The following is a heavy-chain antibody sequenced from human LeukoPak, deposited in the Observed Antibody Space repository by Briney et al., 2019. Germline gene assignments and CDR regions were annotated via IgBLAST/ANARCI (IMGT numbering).Heavy chain of an antibody. CDR1: GYTFTSYG. CDR2: ISAYNGNT. Sequence: ASVKVSCKASGYTFTSYGISWVRQAPGQGLEWMGRISAYNGNTNYAQKLQGRVTMTTDTSTSTAYMEQRSLRSDDTAVCYCAREVLYSGSSLFDYWGQGTLVTVSS. J-gene: IGHJ4*02. CDR3: AREVLYSGSSLFDY. D-gene: IGHD1-26*01. V-gene: IGHV1-18*01.